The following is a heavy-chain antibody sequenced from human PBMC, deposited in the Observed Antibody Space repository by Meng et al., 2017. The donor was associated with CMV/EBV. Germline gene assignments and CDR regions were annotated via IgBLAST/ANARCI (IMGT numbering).Heavy chain of an antibody. V-gene: IGHV4-30-4*02. J-gene: IGHJ4*02. CDR1: GGPISSGDYY. D-gene: IGHD2-2*01. Sequence: SDILSPTCTVSGGPISSGDYYWSWIRQPPGKGLEWIGYIYYSGSTYYNPSLKSRVTISVDTSKNQFSLKLSSVTAADTAVYYCARVVPAAPPPGRPGCYFDYWGQGTLVTVSS. CDR3: ARVVPAAPPPGRPGCYFDY. CDR2: IYYSGST.